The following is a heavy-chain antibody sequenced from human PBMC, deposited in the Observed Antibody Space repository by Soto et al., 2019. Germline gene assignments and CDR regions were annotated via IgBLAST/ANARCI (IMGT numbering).Heavy chain of an antibody. D-gene: IGHD6-13*01. CDR1: GFTFSSYW. CDR2: IKQDGSEK. Sequence: GESLKISCAASGFTFSSYWMSWVRQAPGKGLEWVANIKQDGSEKYYVDSVKGRFTISRDNAKNSLYLQMNSLRAEDTAVYYCARVRGYSSYYYYYYMDVWGKGTTVTVSS. V-gene: IGHV3-7*03. J-gene: IGHJ6*03. CDR3: ARVRGYSSYYYYYYMDV.